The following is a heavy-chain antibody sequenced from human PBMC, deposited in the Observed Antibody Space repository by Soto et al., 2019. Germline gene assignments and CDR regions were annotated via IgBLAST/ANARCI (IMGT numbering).Heavy chain of an antibody. CDR2: ISSSGSTI. D-gene: IGHD3-16*01. Sequence: GGSLRLSCAASGFTFSSYSMNWVRQAPGKGLEWVSSISSSGSTIYYADSVKGRFTISRDNAKNTVYLQINSLRDEDTAVYYCARGLKNYYAMDVWGQGTTVTVSS. V-gene: IGHV3-48*02. J-gene: IGHJ6*02. CDR3: ARGLKNYYAMDV. CDR1: GFTFSSYS.